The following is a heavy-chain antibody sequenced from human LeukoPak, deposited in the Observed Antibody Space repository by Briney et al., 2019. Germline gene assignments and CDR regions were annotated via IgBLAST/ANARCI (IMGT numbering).Heavy chain of an antibody. D-gene: IGHD5-24*01. CDR2: ISTSGSTI. V-gene: IGHV3-11*01. J-gene: IGHJ3*02. CDR3: ARAQGDGYDDAVDI. CDR1: GFTFSDYY. Sequence: GGSLRLSCVASGFTFSDYYMSWIRQAPGKGLEWVSYISTSGSTIYYADSVKGRFTFSRDNAKNSLYLQMNSLRDDDTAVYYCARAQGDGYDDAVDIWGQGTMVTVSS.